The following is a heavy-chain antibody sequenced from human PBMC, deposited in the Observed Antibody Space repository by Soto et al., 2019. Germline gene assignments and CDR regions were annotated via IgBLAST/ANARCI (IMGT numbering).Heavy chain of an antibody. J-gene: IGHJ6*02. Sequence: PSQTLSLTCAISGDSVSSNSAAWNWIRQSPSRGLEWLGRTYYRSKWYHDYAVSVKSRITINPDTSKNQFSLQLNSVTPEDTAVYYCARWDSSGWQGVYYGMDVWGQGTTVTVSS. CDR2: TYYRSKWYH. CDR1: GDSVSSNSAA. D-gene: IGHD6-19*01. V-gene: IGHV6-1*01. CDR3: ARWDSSGWQGVYYGMDV.